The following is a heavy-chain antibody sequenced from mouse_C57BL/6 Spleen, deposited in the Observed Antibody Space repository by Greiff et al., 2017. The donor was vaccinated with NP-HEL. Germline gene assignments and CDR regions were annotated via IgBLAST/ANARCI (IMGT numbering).Heavy chain of an antibody. Sequence: VQLQQPGAELVKPGASVKMSCKASGYTFTSYWITWVKQRPGQGLEWIGDIYPGSGSTNYNEKFKSKATLTVDTSSSTAYMKLRSLTSADSAVYYCARRGITTIVAPDYWGQGTTLTVSS. V-gene: IGHV1-55*01. CDR2: IYPGSGST. D-gene: IGHD1-1*01. J-gene: IGHJ2*01. CDR3: ARRGITTIVAPDY. CDR1: GYTFTSYW.